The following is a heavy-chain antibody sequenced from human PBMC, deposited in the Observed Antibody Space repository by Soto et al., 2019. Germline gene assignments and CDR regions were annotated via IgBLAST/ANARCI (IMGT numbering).Heavy chain of an antibody. V-gene: IGHV4-59*01. CDR3: ARGYVVVVPAPKQHGVMEGWFDP. Sequence: SETLSLTCTVSGGSISSYYWSWIRQPPGKGLEWIGYIYYSGSTNYNPSLKSRVTISVDTSKNQFSLKLSSVTAADTAVYYCARGYVVVVPAPKQHGVMEGWFDPWGQGTLVTAPQ. CDR2: IYYSGST. CDR1: GGSISSYY. J-gene: IGHJ5*02. D-gene: IGHD2-2*01.